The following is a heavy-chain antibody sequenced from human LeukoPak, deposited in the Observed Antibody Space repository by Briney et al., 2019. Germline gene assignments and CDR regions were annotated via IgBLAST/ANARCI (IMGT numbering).Heavy chain of an antibody. Sequence: SETLSLTCTVSDGSTSVYCLSWIRQPAGKGLEWVGRISTSGTTNYSPSLESRVTISIDSSKNQFSLKLSSVTAADTAVYYCARVGPSYCTTSRCPSWLDPWGQGTLVTVSS. CDR1: DGSTSVYC. D-gene: IGHD2-8*01. J-gene: IGHJ5*02. CDR3: ARVGPSYCTTSRCPSWLDP. V-gene: IGHV4-4*07. CDR2: ISTSGTT.